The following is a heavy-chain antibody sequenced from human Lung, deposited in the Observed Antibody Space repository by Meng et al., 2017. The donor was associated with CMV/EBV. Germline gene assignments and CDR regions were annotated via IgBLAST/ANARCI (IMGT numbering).Heavy chain of an antibody. CDR1: GFTFSSYG. V-gene: IGHV3-30*02. D-gene: IGHD3-3*01. J-gene: IGHJ6*02. CDR3: AKETGPISGGYYYYGIDV. CDR2: IRYDGKNE. Sequence: SXAASGFTFSSYGMHWVRQAPGKGLEGVAFIRYDGKNEYYADSVKGRFSISRDDSKNTLYLQMNSLRPEDTAVYYCAKETGPISGGYYYYGIDVWGQGTTXTVS.